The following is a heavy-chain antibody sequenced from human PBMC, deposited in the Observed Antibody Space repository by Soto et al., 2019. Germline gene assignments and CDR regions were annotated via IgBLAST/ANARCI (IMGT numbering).Heavy chain of an antibody. CDR2: IIPIFGTA. J-gene: IGHJ5*02. D-gene: IGHD6-13*01. V-gene: IGHV1-69*01. Sequence: QVQLVQSGAEVKKPGSSVKVSCKASGGTFSSYAISWVRQAPGQGLEWMGGIIPIFGTANYAQKFQGRVTITADESTSTADMELSSVRSEDTAVYYCARDRESSSSWYGRFDPWGQGTLVTVSS. CDR1: GGTFSSYA. CDR3: ARDRESSSSWYGRFDP.